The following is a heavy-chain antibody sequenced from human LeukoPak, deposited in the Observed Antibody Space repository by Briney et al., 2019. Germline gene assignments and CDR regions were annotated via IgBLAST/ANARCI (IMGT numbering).Heavy chain of an antibody. D-gene: IGHD3-10*01. CDR3: ARDLSWELFDY. CDR1: GGSISSSSYY. J-gene: IGHJ4*02. CDR2: IYYSGST. V-gene: IGHV4-39*07. Sequence: SETLSLTCTVSGGSISSSSYYWGWIRQPPGKGLEWIGSIYYSGSTYYNPSLKSRVTISVDTSKNQFSLKLSSVTAADTAVYYCARDLSWELFDYWGQGTLVTVSS.